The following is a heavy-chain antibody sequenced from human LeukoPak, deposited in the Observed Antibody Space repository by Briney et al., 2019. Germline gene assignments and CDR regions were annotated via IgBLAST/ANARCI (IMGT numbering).Heavy chain of an antibody. Sequence: SETLSLTCAVSGGSISSNSYYWGWIRQPPGKGLEWIGSIYYSGSTYYNPSLKSRVTISVDTSKNQFSLKLSSVTAADTAVYYCARQRAGGYNSESGLDYWGQGTLVTVSS. D-gene: IGHD5-24*01. CDR2: IYYSGST. J-gene: IGHJ4*02. CDR1: GGSISSNSYY. V-gene: IGHV4-39*01. CDR3: ARQRAGGYNSESGLDY.